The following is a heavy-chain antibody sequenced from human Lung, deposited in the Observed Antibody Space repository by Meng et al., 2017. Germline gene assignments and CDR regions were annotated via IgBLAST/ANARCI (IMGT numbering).Heavy chain of an antibody. CDR2: INHSGST. V-gene: IGHV4-34*01. CDR3: ARGPTTMAHDFDY. D-gene: IGHD4-11*01. CDR1: GGSFSDYY. J-gene: IGHJ4*02. Sequence: QVAPQQWGVGLLKPSGTLSLTCVVSGGSFSDYYWSWIRQPPGKGLEWIGEINHSGSTNYNPSLESRATISVDTSQNNLSLKLSSVTAADSAVYYCARGPTTMAHDFDYWGQGTLVTVSS.